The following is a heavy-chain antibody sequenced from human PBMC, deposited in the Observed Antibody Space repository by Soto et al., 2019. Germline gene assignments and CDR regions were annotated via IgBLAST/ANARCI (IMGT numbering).Heavy chain of an antibody. J-gene: IGHJ6*02. CDR3: ARDRRGTEVRPGSYGMDV. Sequence: QVQLVQSGAEVKKPGSSVKVSCKASGGTFSSFAISWVRQAPGQGLEWMGGIIPIFDTINYAQKCQGRVTITADKSTSTAYMELSSLRSEDTAVYYGARDRRGTEVRPGSYGMDVGGQGTTVTVSS. D-gene: IGHD6-6*01. V-gene: IGHV1-69*06. CDR1: GGTFSSFA. CDR2: IIPIFDTI.